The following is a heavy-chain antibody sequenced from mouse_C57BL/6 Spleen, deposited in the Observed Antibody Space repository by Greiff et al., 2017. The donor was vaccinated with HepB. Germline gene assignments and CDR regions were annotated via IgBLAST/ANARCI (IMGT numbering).Heavy chain of an antibody. CDR2: IDPSDSET. CDR1: GYTFTSYW. Sequence: QVQLQQPGAELVRPGSSVKLSCEASGYTFTSYWMHWVKQRPIQGLEWIGNIDPSDSETHYNQKFKDKATLTVDKSSSTAYMQLSSLTSEDSAVYYCARSSEAMDYWGQGTSVTVSS. V-gene: IGHV1-52*01. J-gene: IGHJ4*01. CDR3: ARSSEAMDY.